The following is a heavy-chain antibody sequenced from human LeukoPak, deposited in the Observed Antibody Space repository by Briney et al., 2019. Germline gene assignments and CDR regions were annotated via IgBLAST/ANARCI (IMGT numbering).Heavy chain of an antibody. Sequence: PSETLSLTCAVYGGSFSGYYWSWIRQPPGKGLEWIGEINHSGSTNHNPSLKSRVTISVDTSKNQFSLKLSSVTAADTAVYYCATNRGTAMADDAFDIWGQGTMVTVSS. D-gene: IGHD5-18*01. CDR3: ATNRGTAMADDAFDI. J-gene: IGHJ3*02. CDR1: GGSFSGYY. V-gene: IGHV4-34*01. CDR2: INHSGST.